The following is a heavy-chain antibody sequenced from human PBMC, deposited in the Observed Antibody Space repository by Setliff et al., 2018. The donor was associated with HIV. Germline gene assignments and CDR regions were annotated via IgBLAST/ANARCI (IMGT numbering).Heavy chain of an antibody. J-gene: IGHJ4*02. V-gene: IGHV4-61*02. Sequence: PSETLSLTCTVSGGSISSGSYYWSWIRQPAGKGLEWIGRIYTSGSTNYNPSLKSRVIISVDTSKNQFSLKLSSVTAADTAVYYCAREYSSSWYRYFDYWGQGTLVTVSS. CDR3: AREYSSSWYRYFDY. CDR2: IYTSGST. CDR1: GGSISSGSYY. D-gene: IGHD6-13*01.